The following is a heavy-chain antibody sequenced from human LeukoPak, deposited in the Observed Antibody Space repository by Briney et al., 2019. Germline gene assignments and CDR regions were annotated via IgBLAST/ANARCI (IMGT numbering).Heavy chain of an antibody. V-gene: IGHV1-69*05. CDR3: ARGSAFYDSSGYLSYYFDY. J-gene: IGHJ4*02. CDR2: IIPIFGTA. D-gene: IGHD3-22*01. CDR1: GGTFSSYA. Sequence: VASVKVSCKASGGTFSSYAISWVRQAPGQGLEWMGGIIPIFGTANYAQKFQGRVTITTEESTSTAYMELRSLRSEDTAVYYCARGSAFYDSSGYLSYYFDYWGQGTLVTVSS.